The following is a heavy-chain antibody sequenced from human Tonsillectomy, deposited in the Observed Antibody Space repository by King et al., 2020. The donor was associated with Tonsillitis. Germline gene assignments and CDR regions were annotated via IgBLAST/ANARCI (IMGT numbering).Heavy chain of an antibody. CDR2: IYYSGST. CDR1: GGSISSYY. D-gene: IGHD1-20*01. V-gene: IGHV4-59*08. J-gene: IGHJ6*02. Sequence: VQLQESGPGLVKPSETLSLTCTVSGGSISSYYWSWTRQPPGKGLEWIGYIYYSGSTNYNPSLKSRVTISVDTSKNQFSLKLSSVTAADTAVYYCASPLFLTGTTAYGMDVWGQGTTVTVSS. CDR3: ASPLFLTGTTAYGMDV.